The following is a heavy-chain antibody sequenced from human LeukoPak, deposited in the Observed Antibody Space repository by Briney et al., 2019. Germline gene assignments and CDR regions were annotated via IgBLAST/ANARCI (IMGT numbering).Heavy chain of an antibody. D-gene: IGHD6-19*01. CDR3: ARDPSSGWYLKGWFDP. CDR1: GFTLSSYS. Sequence: GSLRLSCAASGFTLSSYSMHWVRQAPGKGLQFVSAISRNGGSTYYANSLKGRFTISRDISKNTLYLQMGSLRPEDMAVYYCARDPSSGWYLKGWFDPWGQGTLVTVSS. CDR2: ISRNGGST. J-gene: IGHJ5*02. V-gene: IGHV3-64*01.